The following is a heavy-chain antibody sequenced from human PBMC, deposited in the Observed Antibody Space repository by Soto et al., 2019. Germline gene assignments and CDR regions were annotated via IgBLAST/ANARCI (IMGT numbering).Heavy chain of an antibody. CDR1: GGTFISDA. CDR2: VIPMFPKA. D-gene: IGHD3-22*01. CDR3: ARCHFDSSCPGYLDS. J-gene: IGHJ4*02. V-gene: IGHV1-69*06. Sequence: QVRLVQSEAEVKKAGSSVKVSCKASGGTFISDAVTWVRQAPGQGLEWMGGVIPMFPKANYAQKFQGRATIIADKSTSTVYMELHSLKSEDTALYYCARCHFDSSCPGYLDSWCQGTLVTVTS.